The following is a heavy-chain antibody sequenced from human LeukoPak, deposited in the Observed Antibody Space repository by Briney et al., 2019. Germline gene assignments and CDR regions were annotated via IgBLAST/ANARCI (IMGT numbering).Heavy chain of an antibody. CDR2: IYYSGST. V-gene: IGHV4-59*01. D-gene: IGHD3-10*01. CDR1: GGSISSYY. CDR3: ARDYYDSGSYPFDY. J-gene: IGHJ4*02. Sequence: PSETLSLTCTVSGGSISSYYWSWLRQPPGKGLEWIGYIYYSGSTNYNPSLKSRVTISVDTSKNQFSLKLSSVTAADTAVYYCARDYYDSGSYPFDYWGQGTLVTVSS.